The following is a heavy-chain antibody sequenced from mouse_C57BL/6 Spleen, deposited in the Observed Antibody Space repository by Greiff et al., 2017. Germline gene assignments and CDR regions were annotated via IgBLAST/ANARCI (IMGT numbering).Heavy chain of an antibody. V-gene: IGHV6-3*01. CDR1: GFTFSNYW. Sequence: EVQLQQSGGGLVQPGGSMKLSCVASGFTFSNYWMNWVRQSPETGLEWVAQIRLKSDNYATHYAESVKGRFTISRDDSKSSVYLQMNNLRAEDTGIYYCTHHEGYWGQGTTLTVSS. CDR3: THHEGY. J-gene: IGHJ2*01. CDR2: IRLKSDNYAT.